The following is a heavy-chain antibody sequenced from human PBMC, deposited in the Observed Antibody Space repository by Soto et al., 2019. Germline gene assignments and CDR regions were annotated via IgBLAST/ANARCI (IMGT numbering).Heavy chain of an antibody. V-gene: IGHV4-59*01. J-gene: IGHJ4*02. CDR1: GGSISSYY. CDR2: TYYSGST. D-gene: IGHD1-26*01. CDR3: ARRYGGNFDY. Sequence: PSETLSLTCTVSGGSISSYYWSWIRQPPGKGLEWIGYTYYSGSTNYNPSLKSRVTISVDRSKNQFSLKLSSVTAADTAVYYCARRYGGNFDYWGQGTLVTVSS.